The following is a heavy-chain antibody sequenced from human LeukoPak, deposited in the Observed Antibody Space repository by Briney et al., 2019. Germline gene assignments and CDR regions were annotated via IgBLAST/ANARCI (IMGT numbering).Heavy chain of an antibody. Sequence: PSETLSLTCTVSGGSISNYYWSWIRQAPGKGLEWIGYLSYSGYTNYNPSLNSRVTISVDTSKNQFSLKLSSVTAADTAVYYCARLYVVEYTYGYVAFDIWGQGTMVTVSA. CDR1: GGSISNYY. CDR2: LSYSGYT. V-gene: IGHV4-59*08. D-gene: IGHD5-18*01. CDR3: ARLYVVEYTYGYVAFDI. J-gene: IGHJ3*02.